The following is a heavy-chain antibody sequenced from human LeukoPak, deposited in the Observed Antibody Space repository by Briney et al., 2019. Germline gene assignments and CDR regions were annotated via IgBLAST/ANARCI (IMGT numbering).Heavy chain of an antibody. CDR3: ARARITRYYFDY. J-gene: IGHJ4*02. CDR2: ISGSGGST. V-gene: IGHV3-23*01. D-gene: IGHD2-2*01. Sequence: GGSLRLSCAASRFTFSSYAMSWVRQAPGKGLEWVSAISGSGGSTYYADSVKGRFIISRDNSKNTLYLQMNSLRAEDTAVYYCARARITRYYFDYWGQGTLVTVSS. CDR1: RFTFSSYA.